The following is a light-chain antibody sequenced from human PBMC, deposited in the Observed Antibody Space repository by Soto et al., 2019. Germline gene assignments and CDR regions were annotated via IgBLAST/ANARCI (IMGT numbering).Light chain of an antibody. V-gene: IGKV3-15*01. Sequence: EILMTQSPASLAVSPGETATLCCRSSQSVSTKLAWYQQKPGQAPRLLINGASTRATGVPARFSGWGSGTEFTLTISSLQSEDFAVYYCQQYHTSPPITSGQGRRQEIK. CDR2: GAS. J-gene: IGKJ5*01. CDR1: QSVSTK. CDR3: QQYHTSPPIT.